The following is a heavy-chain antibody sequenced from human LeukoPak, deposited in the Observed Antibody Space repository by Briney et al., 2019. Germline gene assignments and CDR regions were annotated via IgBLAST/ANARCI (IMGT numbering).Heavy chain of an antibody. D-gene: IGHD3-3*01. J-gene: IGHJ4*02. V-gene: IGHV1-18*01. CDR3: ARGPYYDSWSGAGY. CDR1: GYTFRDFG. CDR2: ITTYNGNT. Sequence: ASVKVSCKASGYTFRDFGISWVRQAPEQGLEWMGWITTYNGNTNYIQKLQGRVTMTTDTSTSTAYMELRSLRSDDTAVYYCARGPYYDSWSGAGYWGQETLVTVSS.